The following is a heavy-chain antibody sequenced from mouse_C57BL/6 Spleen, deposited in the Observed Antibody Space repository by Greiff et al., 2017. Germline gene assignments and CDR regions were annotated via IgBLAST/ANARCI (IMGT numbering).Heavy chain of an antibody. CDR3: ARSNSNDRYFDV. V-gene: IGHV1-69*01. D-gene: IGHD2-5*01. CDR2: LDPSDSYT. J-gene: IGHJ1*03. Sequence: QVQLQQSGAELVMPGASVKLSCTASGYTFTSYWMHWVKQRPGQGLEWIGELDPSDSYTNYNQKFQGKSTLTVDKSSSTAYMQLSSLTSEDSAGYYGARSNSNDRYFDVWGTGTTVTVSS. CDR1: GYTFTSYW.